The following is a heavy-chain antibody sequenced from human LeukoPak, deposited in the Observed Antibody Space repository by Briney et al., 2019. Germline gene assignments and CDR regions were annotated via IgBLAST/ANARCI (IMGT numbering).Heavy chain of an antibody. D-gene: IGHD3-10*01. CDR3: ASESINAFDI. CDR1: GFTFSSYS. Sequence: GGSLRLSCAASGFTFSSYSMNWVRQAPGKGLEWVSYISSSSSTIYYADSVKGRFTISRDNAKNSLYLQMNSLRAEDTAVYYCASESINAFDIWGQGTMVTVSS. V-gene: IGHV3-48*04. CDR2: ISSSSSTI. J-gene: IGHJ3*02.